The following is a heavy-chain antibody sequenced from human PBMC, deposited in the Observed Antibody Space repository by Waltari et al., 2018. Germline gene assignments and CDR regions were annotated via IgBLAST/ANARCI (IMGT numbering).Heavy chain of an antibody. CDR2: INSNSGVT. Sequence: QVQLVQSGAEVKKPGASVKVSCKASGYTFTGSYIPWVRQAPGQGLEWMGWINSNSGVTNYAQKFHGRVTMSRDTSINTAYMEMRSLQSDDTAVYYCARDPGNPNWFDPWGQGTLVTVSS. V-gene: IGHV1-2*02. CDR1: GYTFTGSY. D-gene: IGHD1-1*01. CDR3: ARDPGNPNWFDP. J-gene: IGHJ5*02.